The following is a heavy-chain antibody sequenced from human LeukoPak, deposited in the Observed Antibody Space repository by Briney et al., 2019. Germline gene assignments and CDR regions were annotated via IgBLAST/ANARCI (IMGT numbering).Heavy chain of an antibody. CDR1: GFTFSSYS. Sequence: GGSLRLSCAASGFTFSSYSMNWVRQAPGKGLEWVSYISSSSSTIYYADSVKGRFTISRDNAKNSLYLQMNSLRAEDTAVYYCASGHSSSWYRDFDYWGQGTLVTVSS. CDR2: ISSSSSTI. J-gene: IGHJ4*02. CDR3: ASGHSSSWYRDFDY. D-gene: IGHD6-13*01. V-gene: IGHV3-48*04.